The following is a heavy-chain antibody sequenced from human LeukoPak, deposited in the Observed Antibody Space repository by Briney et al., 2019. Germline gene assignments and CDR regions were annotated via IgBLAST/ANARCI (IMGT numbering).Heavy chain of an antibody. CDR3: AKEARYYCDSSGSATHDAFDI. Sequence: GGTLRLSCAASGFTFSSYGMSWVRQAPGKGLEWVSAISGSGGSTYYADSVKGRFTISRDNSKNTLYLQMNSLRAEDTAVYYCAKEARYYCDSSGSATHDAFDIWGQGTMVTVSS. V-gene: IGHV3-23*01. J-gene: IGHJ3*02. D-gene: IGHD3-22*01. CDR2: ISGSGGST. CDR1: GFTFSSYG.